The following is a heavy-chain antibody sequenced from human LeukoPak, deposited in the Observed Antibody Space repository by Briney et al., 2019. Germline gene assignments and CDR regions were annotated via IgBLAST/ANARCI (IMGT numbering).Heavy chain of an antibody. CDR2: IWVDGNNR. D-gene: IGHD6-6*01. J-gene: IGHJ6*02. Sequence: PGRSLRLSCAASGFIFSSYGMHWVRQAPGKGLEWVAIIWVDGNNRYYGDSVKGRFTISRDNSKNTLDLQMDSLRVEDTAVYYCARDRVSSSSGPADYYYGVDVWGQGTTVTVSS. CDR1: GFIFSSYG. CDR3: ARDRVSSSSGPADYYYGVDV. V-gene: IGHV3-33*01.